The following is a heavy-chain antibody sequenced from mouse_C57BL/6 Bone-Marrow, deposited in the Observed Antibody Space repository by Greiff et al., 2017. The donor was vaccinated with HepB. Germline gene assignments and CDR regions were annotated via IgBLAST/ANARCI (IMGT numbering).Heavy chain of an antibody. J-gene: IGHJ1*03. CDR2: IDPANGNP. D-gene: IGHD2-3*01. CDR3: ARYDGYSWYFDV. V-gene: IGHV14-3*01. Sequence: VQLQQSVAELVRPGASVKLSCTASGFNIKNTYMHWVKQRPEQGLEWIGRIDPANGNPKYAPKFQGKATITADTSSNTAYLQRSSLTSEDTAIYYGARYDGYSWYFDVWGTGTTVTVSS. CDR1: GFNIKNTY.